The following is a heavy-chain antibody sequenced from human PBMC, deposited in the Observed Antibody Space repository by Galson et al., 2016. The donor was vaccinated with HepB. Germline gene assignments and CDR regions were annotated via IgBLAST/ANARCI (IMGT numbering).Heavy chain of an antibody. Sequence: SLRLSCAASGFTFSNYAMHWVRQAPGKGLEWVAVISYDGSNKYYADSVKGRFTISRDNSKNTLYLQMNSLRAEDTAVYYCTKDRVLLNSHSYYYGMYVWGQGTTVTVSS. CDR2: ISYDGSNK. CDR1: GFTFSNYA. CDR3: TKDRVLLNSHSYYYGMYV. V-gene: IGHV3-30-3*01. J-gene: IGHJ6*02. D-gene: IGHD2/OR15-2a*01.